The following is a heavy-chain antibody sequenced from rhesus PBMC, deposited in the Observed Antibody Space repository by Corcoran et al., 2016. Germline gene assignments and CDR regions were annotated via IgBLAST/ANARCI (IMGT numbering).Heavy chain of an antibody. Sequence: VKPSETLSLTCAVSGGSLNNYWWSWIRQSPGKGLEWIGEINGNSGSTNYNPSLKSRVTISKDASKNQFSLKVNSVTAADTAVYYCARYGGSSGLSGYFDYWGQGALVTVSS. D-gene: IGHD6S26*01. CDR2: INGNSGST. J-gene: IGHJ4*01. V-gene: IGHV4-80*01. CDR3: ARYGGSSGLSGYFDY. CDR1: GGSLNNYW.